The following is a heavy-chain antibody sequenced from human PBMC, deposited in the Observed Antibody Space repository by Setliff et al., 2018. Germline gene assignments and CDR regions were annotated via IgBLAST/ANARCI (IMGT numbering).Heavy chain of an antibody. J-gene: IGHJ4*02. V-gene: IGHV3-30*10. Sequence: PGGSLRLSCAASGFTFSSYAMHWVRQAPGRGLEWVAVISYDGSNKYYTDSVKGRSTISRDNAKNTPYLQMNGLSAEDTAVYYCAREPFPYYLDYWGQGTLVTVSS. CDR1: GFTFSSYA. CDR2: ISYDGSNK. CDR3: AREPFPYYLDY.